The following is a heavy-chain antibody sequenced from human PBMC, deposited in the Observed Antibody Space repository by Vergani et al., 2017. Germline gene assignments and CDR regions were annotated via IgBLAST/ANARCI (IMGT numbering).Heavy chain of an antibody. J-gene: IGHJ4*02. CDR3: VSGGGDFWSY. Sequence: EVDLVESGGGLAQPGGSLRLSCEASGITFSNHRMNWVRQAPGKGLEWVSKIGNNGDDIKYGDSVRGRFTISRDNTKTSMYLQMNSLRVEDTAVYYCVSGGGDFWSYWGQGILVTVSS. D-gene: IGHD3-10*01. CDR2: IGNNGDDI. CDR1: GITFSNHR. V-gene: IGHV3-48*04.